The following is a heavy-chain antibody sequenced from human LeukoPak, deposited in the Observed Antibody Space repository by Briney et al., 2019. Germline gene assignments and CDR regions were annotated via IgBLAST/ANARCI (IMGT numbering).Heavy chain of an antibody. J-gene: IGHJ6*02. CDR3: ARSRGYRYGYFHYGMDV. V-gene: IGHV3-33*01. CDR1: GFTFSNYG. D-gene: IGHD5-18*01. Sequence: GGSLRLSCAASGFTFSNYGFHWVRQAPGKGLEWVTLIWYDGSNKYYADSVKGRFTISRDNSKNTLYLQMNSLRAEDTAVYYCARSRGYRYGYFHYGMDVWGQGTTVTVSS. CDR2: IWYDGSNK.